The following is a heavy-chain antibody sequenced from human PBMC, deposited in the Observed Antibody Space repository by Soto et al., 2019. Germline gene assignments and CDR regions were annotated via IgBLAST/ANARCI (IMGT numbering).Heavy chain of an antibody. J-gene: IGHJ4*02. CDR2: IHGGGNSA. CDR3: AREVVAASNACDY. Sequence: PGGSLRLSCAASGFTFSGYAMSWVRQAPGKGLEWVSVIHGGGNSAYYADSVKGRFTISRDNSKNTLYLQMSSLRGEDTAVYYCAREVVAASNACDYWGQGTLVTVSS. D-gene: IGHD2-15*01. CDR1: GFTFSGYA. V-gene: IGHV3-23*01.